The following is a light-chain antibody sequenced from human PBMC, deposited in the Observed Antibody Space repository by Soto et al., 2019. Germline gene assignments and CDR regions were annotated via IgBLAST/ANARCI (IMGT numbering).Light chain of an antibody. V-gene: IGLV1-40*01. CDR1: SSNIGAGYD. J-gene: IGLJ1*01. CDR2: EVS. Sequence: QSVLTQPPSVSGAPGQRVTISCTGSSSNIGAGYDVHWYQQHPGKVPKLMIYEVSKRPSGVPDRFSGSKSGNTASLTVSGLQAEDEADYYCSSYAGSNTDYVFGTGTKVTVL. CDR3: SSYAGSNTDYV.